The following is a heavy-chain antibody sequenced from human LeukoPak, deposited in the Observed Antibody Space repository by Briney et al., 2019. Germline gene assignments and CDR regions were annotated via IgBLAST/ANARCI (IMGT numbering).Heavy chain of an antibody. CDR2: ISSNGGST. CDR1: GFTFSSYA. CDR3: ARGRWLQIDYDY. V-gene: IGHV3-64*01. J-gene: IGHJ4*02. Sequence: GGSLRLSCAASGFTFSSYAMHWVRQAPGKGLEYVSAISSNGGSTYYANSVKGRFTISRDNSKNTLYLQMGSLRAEDMAVYYCARGRWLQIDYDYWGQGTLVTVSS. D-gene: IGHD5-24*01.